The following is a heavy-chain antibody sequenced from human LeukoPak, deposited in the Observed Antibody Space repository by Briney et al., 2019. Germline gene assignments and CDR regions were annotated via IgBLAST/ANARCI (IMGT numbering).Heavy chain of an antibody. V-gene: IGHV4-39*01. CDR1: GGSISSSSYY. J-gene: IGHJ2*01. CDR3: ARGVTMIVVVIHDWYFDL. Sequence: SETLSLTCTVSGGSISSSSYYWGWIRQPPGKGLEWIGSIYYSGSTYYNPSLKSRATISVDTSKNQFSLKLSSVTAADTAVYYCARGVTMIVVVIHDWYFDLWGRGTLVTVSS. CDR2: IYYSGST. D-gene: IGHD3-22*01.